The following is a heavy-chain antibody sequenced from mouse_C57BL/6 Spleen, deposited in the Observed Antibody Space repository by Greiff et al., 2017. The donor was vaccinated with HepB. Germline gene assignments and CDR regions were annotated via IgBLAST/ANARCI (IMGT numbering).Heavy chain of an antibody. CDR1: GFNIKDYY. J-gene: IGHJ3*01. V-gene: IGHV14-1*01. D-gene: IGHD1-1*01. Sequence: VQLQQSGAELVRPGASVKLSCTASGFNIKDYYMHWVKQRPEQGLEWIGRIDPEDGDTEYAPKFQGKATMTADTSSNTAYLQLSSLTSEDTAVYYCTTYYGSDWFAYWGQGTLVTVSA. CDR2: IDPEDGDT. CDR3: TTYYGSDWFAY.